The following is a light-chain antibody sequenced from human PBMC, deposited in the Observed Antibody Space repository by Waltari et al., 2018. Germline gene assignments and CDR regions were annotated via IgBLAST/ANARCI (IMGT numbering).Light chain of an antibody. V-gene: IGLV1-40*01. Sequence: QSVLTQPPSVSGAPGQRVTISCTGSSSNIGAGYDVHWYQQLPGTAPKLLSYGNSNRPSEVPDRFSGSKSGTSASLAITGRQAEDEADYYCQSYDSSLSGSRVFGGRTKLTVL. CDR3: QSYDSSLSGSRV. J-gene: IGLJ3*02. CDR2: GNS. CDR1: SSNIGAGYD.